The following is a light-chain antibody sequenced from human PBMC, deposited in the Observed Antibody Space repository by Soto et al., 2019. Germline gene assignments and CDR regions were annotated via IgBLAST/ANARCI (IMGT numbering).Light chain of an antibody. CDR3: QQLQRTPFT. CDR2: GTS. Sequence: QLTQSPSSLSASVGDRVTITCRASQDISRYLAWYQQKAGKAPKLLIYGTSTLQSGVPSRFSAFGSGTEXXXXXXXXXXXDXATYHCQQLQRTPFTFGPGTTVDV. J-gene: IGKJ3*01. CDR1: QDISRY. V-gene: IGKV1-9*01.